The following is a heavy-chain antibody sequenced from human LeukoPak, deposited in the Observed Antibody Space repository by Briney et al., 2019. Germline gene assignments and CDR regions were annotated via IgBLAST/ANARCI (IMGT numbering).Heavy chain of an antibody. Sequence: GASVKVSCKASGYTFTSYAMNWVRQAPGQGLEWMGWINTNTGNPTYAQGFTGRFVFSLDTSVSTAYLQISSLKAEDTAVYYCARDLLTGVRYGMDVWGQGTTVTVSS. CDR3: ARDLLTGVRYGMDV. D-gene: IGHD4/OR15-4a*01. V-gene: IGHV7-4-1*02. J-gene: IGHJ6*02. CDR2: INTNTGNP. CDR1: GYTFTSYA.